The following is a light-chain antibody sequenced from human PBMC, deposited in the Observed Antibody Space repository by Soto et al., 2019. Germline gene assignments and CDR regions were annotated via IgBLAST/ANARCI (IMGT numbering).Light chain of an antibody. Sequence: QSVLTQPPSVSGAPGQRVTISCTGSSSNIGAGYDVHWYQQLPGTAPKLLIYGNSNRPSGVPDRFSGSKSGTSASLAITGLQADDDADYYGQSYDSSLTLRVFGTGTKVTVL. CDR3: QSYDSSLTLRV. V-gene: IGLV1-40*01. CDR1: SSNIGAGYD. J-gene: IGLJ1*01. CDR2: GNS.